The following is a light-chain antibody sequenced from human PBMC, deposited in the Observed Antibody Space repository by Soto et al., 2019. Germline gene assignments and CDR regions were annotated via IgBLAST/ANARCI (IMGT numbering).Light chain of an antibody. CDR1: LSVTGNY. CDR2: DAS. V-gene: IGKV3-20*01. CDR3: QQYGTSLYT. J-gene: IGKJ2*01. Sequence: EIVLTQSPDTLSLSPGERATLSCRASLSVTGNYLAWYQQRPGQAPRLLIYDASTRATGIPDRFSGSGSGTDFTLTISRLEPEDFAVYYCQQYGTSLYTFGQGTKVDIK.